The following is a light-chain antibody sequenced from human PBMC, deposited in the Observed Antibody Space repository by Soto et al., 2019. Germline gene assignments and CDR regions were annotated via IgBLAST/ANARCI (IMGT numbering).Light chain of an antibody. CDR2: GAS. CDR1: QSIRTN. CDR3: QQRSNWPPLT. J-gene: IGKJ5*01. Sequence: EIVMTQSPATLSVSPGERATLSCRASQSIRTNLAWYQQKPGQAPRLLIYGASARATGIPDRFTGSGSGTDFTLTISSLEPEDFAVYYCQQRSNWPPLTFGQGTRLEIK. V-gene: IGKV3-11*01.